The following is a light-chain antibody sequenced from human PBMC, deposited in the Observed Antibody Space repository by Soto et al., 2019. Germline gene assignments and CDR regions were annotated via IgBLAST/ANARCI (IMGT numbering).Light chain of an antibody. CDR2: GAS. J-gene: IGKJ3*01. CDR1: QSVSSSY. Sequence: EIVLTQSPGTLSLSPGERATLSCRASQSVSSSYLAWYQQKPGQAPRLLIYGASSRATGIPDRFSGSGSGTDFALTISTLEPGAFAVDYCQQYGSSPFTFGPGTKVDIK. CDR3: QQYGSSPFT. V-gene: IGKV3-20*01.